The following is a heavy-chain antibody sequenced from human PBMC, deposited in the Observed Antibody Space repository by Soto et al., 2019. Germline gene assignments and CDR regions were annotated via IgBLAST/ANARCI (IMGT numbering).Heavy chain of an antibody. CDR3: ARANAGYSSGPWYFDY. V-gene: IGHV3-13*05. D-gene: IGHD6-19*01. CDR1: GFTFSSYD. J-gene: IGHJ4*02. Sequence: EVQLVESGGGLVQPGGSLRLSCAASGFTFSSYDMHWVRQATGKGLERVSAIGTAGDPYYPGSVKGRFTISRENAKNSLYLQMNSLRAGDTAVYYCARANAGYSSGPWYFDYWGQGTLVTVSS. CDR2: IGTAGDP.